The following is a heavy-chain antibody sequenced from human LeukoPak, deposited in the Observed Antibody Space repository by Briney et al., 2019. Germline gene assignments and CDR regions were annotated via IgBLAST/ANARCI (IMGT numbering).Heavy chain of an antibody. Sequence: SSVKVSCKASGGTFSSYAIGWLRQAAGQGLDWMGGIIPIFGTANYAQKFQGRVTITADKSTTTAYMELSSLRSEDTAVYYCARALLRYFDWLLYPYYYYGMDVWGKGTTVTVSS. J-gene: IGHJ6*04. V-gene: IGHV1-69*06. CDR3: ARALLRYFDWLLYPYYYYGMDV. D-gene: IGHD3-9*01. CDR1: GGTFSSYA. CDR2: IIPIFGTA.